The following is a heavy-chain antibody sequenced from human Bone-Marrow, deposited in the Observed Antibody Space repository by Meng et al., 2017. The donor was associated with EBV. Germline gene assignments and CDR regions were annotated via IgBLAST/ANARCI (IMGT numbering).Heavy chain of an antibody. J-gene: IGHJ4*02. CDR3: ARFLDYDSSGYYYGSFDY. CDR2: ISAYNGNT. Sequence: QVQLVQSGAEVKKPGASVKVSCKASGYTFTSYGISWVRQAPGQGLEWMGWISAYNGNTNYAQKLQGRVTMTTDTSTSTAYMELRSLRSGDTAVYYCARFLDYDSSGYYYGSFDYWGQGTLVTVSS. D-gene: IGHD3-22*01. V-gene: IGHV1-18*01. CDR1: GYTFTSYG.